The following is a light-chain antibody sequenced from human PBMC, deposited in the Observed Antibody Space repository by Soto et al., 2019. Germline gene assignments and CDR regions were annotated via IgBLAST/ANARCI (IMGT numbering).Light chain of an antibody. CDR2: GSS. V-gene: IGLV1-40*01. Sequence: QSVLTRPPSVSGAPGQRVSISCTGSSSNIGAGYDVHWFQQLPGTAPKLLIYGSSNRPSGVPDRFSGSKSGTSASLAITGLQAEDEADYYCQSYDSSLSVLYVFGTGTKLTVL. CDR3: QSYDSSLSVLYV. CDR1: SSNIGAGYD. J-gene: IGLJ1*01.